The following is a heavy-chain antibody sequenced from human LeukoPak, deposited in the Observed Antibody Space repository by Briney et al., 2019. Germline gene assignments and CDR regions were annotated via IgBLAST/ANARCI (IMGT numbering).Heavy chain of an antibody. Sequence: GESLKISCKGSGYSFTSYWIGWVRQMPGKGLEWMGIIYPGDSDTSYSPSFQGQVTISADKSSSTAYLQWSSLKASDTAMYYCATRSREWELLGYYYYGMDVWGQGTTVTVSS. J-gene: IGHJ6*02. CDR2: IYPGDSDT. CDR3: ATRSREWELLGYYYYGMDV. D-gene: IGHD1-26*01. CDR1: GYSFTSYW. V-gene: IGHV5-51*01.